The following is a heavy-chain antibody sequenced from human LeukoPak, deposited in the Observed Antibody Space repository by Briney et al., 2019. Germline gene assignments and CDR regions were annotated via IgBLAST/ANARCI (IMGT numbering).Heavy chain of an antibody. D-gene: IGHD3-3*01. Sequence: SETLSLTCAVYGGSFSGYYWSWIRQPPGKGLEWIGEINHSGSTNYNPSLKSRVTISVDTSKNQFSLKLSSVTAADTAVYYCARGVFGVVTTGYMDVRGKGTTVTVSS. CDR3: ARGVFGVVTTGYMDV. J-gene: IGHJ6*03. CDR1: GGSFSGYY. V-gene: IGHV4-34*01. CDR2: INHSGST.